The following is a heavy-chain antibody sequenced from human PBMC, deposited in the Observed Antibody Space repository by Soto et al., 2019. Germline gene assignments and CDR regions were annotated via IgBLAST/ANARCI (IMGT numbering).Heavy chain of an antibody. CDR3: AKGSSGF. V-gene: IGHV3-30*18. Sequence: QVQLVESGGGVVQPGRSLRLSCAASGFTFSSYGMHWVRQAPGKGLEWVAVISYDGSNKYYADSVKGRFTISRDNSKNTLDLQMNSLRAEDTAGYYCAKGSSGFWGQGTLGTVSS. CDR2: ISYDGSNK. CDR1: GFTFSSYG. J-gene: IGHJ4*02. D-gene: IGHD3-22*01.